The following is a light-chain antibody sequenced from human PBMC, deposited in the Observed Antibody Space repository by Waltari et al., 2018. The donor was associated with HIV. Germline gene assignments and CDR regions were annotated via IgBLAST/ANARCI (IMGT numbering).Light chain of an antibody. J-gene: IGLJ2*01. CDR1: NIGSKR. CDR2: YDT. V-gene: IGLV3-21*02. Sequence: SYVLTQPPSVSVAPGQTARISCAGDNIGSKRVHWYQQKPGQAPVLVVYYDTDRPAGIPERFSGSNSGNTATLIISGVEAGDEADYYCHVWDSFSDHRVFGGGTELTVL. CDR3: HVWDSFSDHRV.